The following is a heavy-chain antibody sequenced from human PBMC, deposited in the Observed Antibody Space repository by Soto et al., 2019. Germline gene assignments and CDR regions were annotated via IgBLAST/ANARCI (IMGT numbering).Heavy chain of an antibody. D-gene: IGHD1-26*01. J-gene: IGHJ6*03. V-gene: IGHV3-66*01. CDR2: IYSGGST. CDR3: ARDRRSRRSKNYYYYMDV. Sequence: EVQLVESGGGLVQPGGSLRLSCAASGFTVSSNYMSWVRQAPGKGLEWVSVIYSGGSTYYADSVKGRFTISRDNSKNTLYLQMNSLRAEDTAVYYCARDRRSRRSKNYYYYMDVWGKGTTVTVSS. CDR1: GFTVSSNY.